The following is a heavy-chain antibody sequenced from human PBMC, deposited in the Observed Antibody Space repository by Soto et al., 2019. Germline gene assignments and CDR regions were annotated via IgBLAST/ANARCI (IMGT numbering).Heavy chain of an antibody. CDR3: ASSKSTAGAFDF. Sequence: EVQLVESGGDFVKPGGSLRLSCAASGFTVTHAYMMWVRHAPRKGLEWVGRIANKADGGTSQYAAPVKGRFTISGDESENTFYLQMNSLKIEDTAVYYCASSKSTAGAFDFWGRGTLVTVSS. D-gene: IGHD1-1*01. V-gene: IGHV3-15*07. CDR2: IANKADGGTS. J-gene: IGHJ5*01. CDR1: GFTVTHAY.